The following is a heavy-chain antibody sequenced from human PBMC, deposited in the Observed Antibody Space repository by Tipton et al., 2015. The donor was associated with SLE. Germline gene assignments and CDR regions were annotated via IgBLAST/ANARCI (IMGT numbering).Heavy chain of an antibody. CDR1: GGSITSGSYY. V-gene: IGHV4-39*07. CDR2: IYYSGRT. CDR3: ARHGRGSAFFDY. J-gene: IGHJ4*02. D-gene: IGHD2-2*01. Sequence: TLSLTCTVSGGSITSGSYYWSWIRQPAGKGLEWIGSIYYSGRTYYNPSLKSRVTVSVDTSKNQFSLKLSSVTAADTAVYYCARHGRGSAFFDYWGQGTLVTVSS.